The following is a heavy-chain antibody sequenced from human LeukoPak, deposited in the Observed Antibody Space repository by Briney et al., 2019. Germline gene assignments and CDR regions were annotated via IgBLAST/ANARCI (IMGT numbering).Heavy chain of an antibody. V-gene: IGHV1-8*01. J-gene: IGHJ4*02. CDR2: MNPNSGNT. Sequence: ASVNVSCTSSGYTFTSYDINWVRHASGQGLAWMGWMNPNSGNTGYAQKFQGRVTMTRNTSISTAYMELSSLRSEDTAVYYCARVSSTSCYTWWGQGTLVTVSS. D-gene: IGHD2-2*02. CDR3: ARVSSTSCYTW. CDR1: GYTFTSYD.